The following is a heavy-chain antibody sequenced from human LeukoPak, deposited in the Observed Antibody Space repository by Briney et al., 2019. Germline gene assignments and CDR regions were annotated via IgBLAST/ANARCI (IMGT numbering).Heavy chain of an antibody. Sequence: GGSLRLSCAASGFTFSSYTMNWVRQAPGKGLEWVSSITSSSSYIYYADSVKGRFTISRHNAKNSLYLQMNSLRAEDTALYYCARSGSYYIAYFDYWGQGTLVTVSS. CDR3: ARSGSYYIAYFDY. J-gene: IGHJ4*02. CDR1: GFTFSSYT. D-gene: IGHD3-10*01. V-gene: IGHV3-21*04. CDR2: ITSSSSYI.